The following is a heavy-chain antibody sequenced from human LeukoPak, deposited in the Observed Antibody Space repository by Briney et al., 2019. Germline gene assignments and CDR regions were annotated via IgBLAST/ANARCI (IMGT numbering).Heavy chain of an antibody. J-gene: IGHJ4*02. CDR3: ARDKGYNWNYPYFDY. D-gene: IGHD1-7*01. V-gene: IGHV1-69*01. Sequence: ASVKVSCKASGGTFSSYAISWVRQAPGQGLEWMGGIIPIFGTANYAQKFQGRVTITADESTSTAYMELSSLRSGDTAVYYCARDKGYNWNYPYFDYWGQGTLVTVSS. CDR2: IIPIFGTA. CDR1: GGTFSSYA.